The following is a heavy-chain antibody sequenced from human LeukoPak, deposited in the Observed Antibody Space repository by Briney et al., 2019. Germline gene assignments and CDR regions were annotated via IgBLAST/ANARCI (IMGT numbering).Heavy chain of an antibody. D-gene: IGHD6-6*01. Sequence: PGGSLRLPCAASGFTFSSYGMHWVRQAPGKGLEWVAVIWYDGSNKYYADSVKGRFTISRDNSKNTLYLQMNSLRAEDTAVYYCAKDGVIAARLRLGYYYYGMDVWGQGTTVTVSS. V-gene: IGHV3-30*02. J-gene: IGHJ6*02. CDR3: AKDGVIAARLRLGYYYYGMDV. CDR1: GFTFSSYG. CDR2: IWYDGSNK.